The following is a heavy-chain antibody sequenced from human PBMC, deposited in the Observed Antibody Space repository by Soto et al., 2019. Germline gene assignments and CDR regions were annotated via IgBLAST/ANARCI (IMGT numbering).Heavy chain of an antibody. CDR2: INHSGST. Sequence: PSETLSLTCAVYGDSFSGPFLTWIRQTPGKGLEWIGEINHSGSTDYHPSLKSRVTISVDTSKNQFSLNLSSVSAADTAVYFCARLEVTSADSFDVWGPGTMVTVSS. J-gene: IGHJ3*01. CDR3: ARLEVTSADSFDV. D-gene: IGHD2-21*02. CDR1: GDSFSGPF. V-gene: IGHV4-34*01.